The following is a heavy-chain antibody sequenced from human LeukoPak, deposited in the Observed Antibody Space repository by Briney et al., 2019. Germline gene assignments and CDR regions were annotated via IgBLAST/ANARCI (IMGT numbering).Heavy chain of an antibody. CDR1: GGSISSGDYY. Sequence: PSETLSLTCTVSGGSISSGDYYWSWIRQPPGKGLEWIGYIYYSGSTYYNPSLKSRVTISVDTSNNQFSLKLSSVTAADTAVYYCARGEYSSSWTSSTNWFDPWGQGTLVTVSS. D-gene: IGHD6-13*01. J-gene: IGHJ5*02. V-gene: IGHV4-30-4*08. CDR2: IYYSGST. CDR3: ARGEYSSSWTSSTNWFDP.